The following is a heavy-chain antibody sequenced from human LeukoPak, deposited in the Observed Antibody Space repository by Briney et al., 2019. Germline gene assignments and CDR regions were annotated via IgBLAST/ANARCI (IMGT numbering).Heavy chain of an antibody. D-gene: IGHD1-26*01. J-gene: IGHJ4*02. Sequence: PGRSLRLSCAASGFTFSSYGMHWVRQAPGKGLEWVAVISYDGSSKYYADSVKGRFTISRDNSKNTLYLQMNSLRAEDTAVYYCALLPQWDPIDYGGQGTLVTVSS. V-gene: IGHV3-30*03. CDR1: GFTFSSYG. CDR2: ISYDGSSK. CDR3: ALLPQWDPIDY.